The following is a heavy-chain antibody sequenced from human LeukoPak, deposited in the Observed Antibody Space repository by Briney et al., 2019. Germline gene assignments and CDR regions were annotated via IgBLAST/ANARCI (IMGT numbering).Heavy chain of an antibody. CDR2: IYYSGST. D-gene: IGHD4-17*01. Sequence: PSETLSLTCTVSGGSISSYYWSWIRQPPGKGLEWIGYIYYSGSTNYNPSLKSRVTISVDTSKNQFSLKLSSVTAADTAVYYCARTIYGDYHINWGQGTLVTVSS. J-gene: IGHJ4*02. CDR1: GGSISSYY. V-gene: IGHV4-59*01. CDR3: ARTIYGDYHIN.